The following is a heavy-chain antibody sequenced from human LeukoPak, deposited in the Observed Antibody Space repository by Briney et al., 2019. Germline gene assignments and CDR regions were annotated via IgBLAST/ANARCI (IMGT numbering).Heavy chain of an antibody. D-gene: IGHD6-19*01. V-gene: IGHV1-69-2*01. J-gene: IGHJ1*01. CDR1: GFTFIDNY. Sequence: GATVKISCKTSGFTFIDNYMYWVQQAPGKGLEGMGRVDPEDGETIYAEKFRGRVTITSDTSTDTLYIEVSSLRSEDTAVYYCATSQLAAEEYFQYWGQGTLVIVSS. CDR2: VDPEDGET. CDR3: ATSQLAAEEYFQY.